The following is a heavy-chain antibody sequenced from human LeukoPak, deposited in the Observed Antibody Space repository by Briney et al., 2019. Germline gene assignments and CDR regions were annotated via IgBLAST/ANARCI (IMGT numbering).Heavy chain of an antibody. CDR3: ASDSSITMVRGAGYNWFDP. CDR1: RFTFSSYS. D-gene: IGHD3-10*01. V-gene: IGHV3-21*01. CDR2: ISSSSSYI. Sequence: GGSLRLSCAASRFTFSSYSMNWVRQAPGKGLEWVSSISSSSSYIYYADSVKGRFTISRDNAKNSLYLQMNSLRAEDTAVYYCASDSSITMVRGAGYNWFDPWGQGTLVTVSS. J-gene: IGHJ5*02.